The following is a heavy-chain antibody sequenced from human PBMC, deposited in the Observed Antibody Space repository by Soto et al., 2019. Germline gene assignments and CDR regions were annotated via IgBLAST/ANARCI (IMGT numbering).Heavy chain of an antibody. CDR3: TRKRQGNWSAP. V-gene: IGHV3-49*03. CDR1: GFTFGDYA. CDR2: IRSKAYGGTT. Sequence: GGSLRLSCTASGFTFGDYAMSWFRQAPGKGLEWVGFIRSKAYGGTTEYAASVKGRFTISRDDSKSIAYLQMNSLKTEDTAVYYCTRKRQGNWSAPSGQGTLVTGSS. J-gene: IGHJ5*02.